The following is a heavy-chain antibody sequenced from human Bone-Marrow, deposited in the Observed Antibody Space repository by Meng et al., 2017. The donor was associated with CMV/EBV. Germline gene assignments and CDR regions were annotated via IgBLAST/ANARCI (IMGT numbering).Heavy chain of an antibody. D-gene: IGHD4-17*01. J-gene: IGHJ4*02. V-gene: IGHV3-30*02. CDR3: AKRAPTTVTIDY. Sequence: GESLKISCAASGFTFSSYGMHWVRQAPGKGLEWVAFIRYDGSNKYYADSVKGRFTISRDNSKNTLYLQMNSLRAEDTAVYYCAKRAPTTVTIDYWGQGTLVTGSS. CDR1: GFTFSSYG. CDR2: IRYDGSNK.